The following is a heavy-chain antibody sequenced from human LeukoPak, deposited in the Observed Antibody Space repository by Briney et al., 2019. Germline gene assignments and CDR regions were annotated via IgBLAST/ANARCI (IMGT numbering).Heavy chain of an antibody. J-gene: IGHJ4*02. CDR2: ISGSGGST. Sequence: GGSLRLSCAASGFTLSSYAMSWVRQAPGKGLEWVSAISGSGGSTYYADSVKGRFTISRDNSKNTLYLQMNSLRAEDTAVYYCAKKRDYGDFPAYFDYWGQGTLVTVSS. V-gene: IGHV3-23*01. CDR1: GFTLSSYA. D-gene: IGHD4-17*01. CDR3: AKKRDYGDFPAYFDY.